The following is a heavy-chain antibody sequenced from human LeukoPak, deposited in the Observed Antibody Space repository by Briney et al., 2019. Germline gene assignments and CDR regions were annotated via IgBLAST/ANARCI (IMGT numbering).Heavy chain of an antibody. CDR1: GFTFSNNA. D-gene: IGHD3-10*01. J-gene: IGHJ4*02. CDR2: IGGCGGST. Sequence: GGSLRLSCAASGFTFSNNAMSWVRQAPGKGLEWVSGIGGCGGSTYYADSVKGRFTISTNNSKNTLYLYMNSLRAEDTAVYYCAYYYYGSGSYSPYFDYWGQGTLVTVSS. CDR3: AYYYYGSGSYSPYFDY. V-gene: IGHV3-23*01.